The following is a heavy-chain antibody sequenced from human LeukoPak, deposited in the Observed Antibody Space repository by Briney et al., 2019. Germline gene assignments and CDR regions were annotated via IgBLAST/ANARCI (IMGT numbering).Heavy chain of an antibody. J-gene: IGHJ6*02. CDR3: AKRSRRLTIVRGVPREDV. Sequence: GGSLRLSCAASGFTFSSYAMNWVRQAPGKGLEWVSGISGNGGSTYYADSVKGRFTISRDNSKDTLYQQMNSLRAEDTAVYYCAKRSRRLTIVRGVPREDVWGQGTTVTVSS. D-gene: IGHD3-10*01. V-gene: IGHV3-23*01. CDR1: GFTFSSYA. CDR2: ISGNGGST.